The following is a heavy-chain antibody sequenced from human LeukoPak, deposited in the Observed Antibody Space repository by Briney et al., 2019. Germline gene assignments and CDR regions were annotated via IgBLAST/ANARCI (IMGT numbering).Heavy chain of an antibody. CDR2: IKQDGSEK. CDR1: GFAFSRYW. Sequence: GGSLRLSCAASGFAFSRYWMSWVRQAPGKGVERVANIKQDGSEKVDVDSMKGPFTISRDNAKNALYLQMNSLRAEDTAVYYCAREPAVAGTKIGYYFDYWGQGTLVTVSS. D-gene: IGHD6-19*01. J-gene: IGHJ4*02. V-gene: IGHV3-7*03. CDR3: AREPAVAGTKIGYYFDY.